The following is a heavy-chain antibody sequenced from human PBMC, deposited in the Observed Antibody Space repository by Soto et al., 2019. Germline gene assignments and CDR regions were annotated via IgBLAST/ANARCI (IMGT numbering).Heavy chain of an antibody. CDR1: GFTFSSYW. CDR3: AKEQRIQLWFRWALGLDV. CDR2: INSDGSST. D-gene: IGHD5-18*01. V-gene: IGHV3-74*01. Sequence: GGSLRLSCAASGFTFSSYWMHWVRQAPGKGLVWVSRINSDGSSTIYADSVKGRFTVSRDNAKNTLYLQMNSLRAEDTAVYYCAKEQRIQLWFRWALGLDVWGQGTTVTVSS. J-gene: IGHJ6*02.